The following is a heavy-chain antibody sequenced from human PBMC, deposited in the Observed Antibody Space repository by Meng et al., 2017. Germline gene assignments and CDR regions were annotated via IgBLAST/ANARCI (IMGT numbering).Heavy chain of an antibody. CDR3: ARGGSSGYYPSPRY. Sequence: GESLKISCAASGFTVSSNYMSWVRQAPGKGLEWVSVIYSGSSTYYADSVKGRFTISRDNSNNTLYLQMNSLRAEDTAVYYCARGGSSGYYPSPRYWGQGTMVTVSS. D-gene: IGHD3-22*01. CDR2: IYSGSST. J-gene: IGHJ4*02. CDR1: GFTVSSNY. V-gene: IGHV3-53*01.